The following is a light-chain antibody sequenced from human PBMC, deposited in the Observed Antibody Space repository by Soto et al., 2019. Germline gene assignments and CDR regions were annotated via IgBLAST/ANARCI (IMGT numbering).Light chain of an antibody. Sequence: EIVLTQSPGTLSVSPGERATLSCRASQTVGRNLAWYQQKPGQAPRLLIYGASTRASDIPARFRGSGSGTEFTLTISSLQAEDVAVYYCQQYHSSPITFGQGTRLEIK. CDR1: QTVGRN. V-gene: IGKV3D-15*01. CDR2: GAS. J-gene: IGKJ5*01. CDR3: QQYHSSPIT.